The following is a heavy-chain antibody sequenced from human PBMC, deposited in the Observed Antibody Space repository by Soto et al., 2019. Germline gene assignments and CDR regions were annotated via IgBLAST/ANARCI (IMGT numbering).Heavy chain of an antibody. CDR3: VKGGWLDD. CDR1: GFPFSTYE. J-gene: IGHJ5*02. CDR2: ITSSGGPT. Sequence: EVQLLESGGGLIQPGGSLRLSCAASGFPFSTYEMTWARQSPGKGLEWVAFITSSGGPTYYADSVRGRLTTSRDNSKNTLYLQMDSLRVEDTARYYCVKGGWLDDWGQGTLVTVSS. V-gene: IGHV3-23*01.